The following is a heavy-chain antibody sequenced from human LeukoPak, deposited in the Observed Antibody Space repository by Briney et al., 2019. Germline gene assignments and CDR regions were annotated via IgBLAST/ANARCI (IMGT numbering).Heavy chain of an antibody. Sequence: ASVKVSCKASGYTFTSYGISWVRQAPGQGLEWMGWISAYNGNTNYAQKLQGRVTMTTDTSTSTAYMELRSLRSDDTAVYYCARTTAAAGTNWFDPWAQGTLVTVS. V-gene: IGHV1-18*01. CDR2: ISAYNGNT. J-gene: IGHJ5*02. CDR3: ARTTAAAGTNWFDP. D-gene: IGHD6-13*01. CDR1: GYTFTSYG.